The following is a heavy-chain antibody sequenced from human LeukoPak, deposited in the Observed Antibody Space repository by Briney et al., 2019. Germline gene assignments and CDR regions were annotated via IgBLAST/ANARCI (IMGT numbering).Heavy chain of an antibody. V-gene: IGHV4-4*07. CDR2: IYTSGST. J-gene: IGHJ3*02. CDR3: ARSYSGSLMAAFDI. CDR1: GGSISSYY. D-gene: IGHD1-26*01. Sequence: KPSETLSLTCTVSGGSISSYYWSWIRQPAGKGLEWIGRIYTSGSTNYNPSLKSRVTMSVDTSKNQFSLKLSSVTAADTAVYYCARSYSGSLMAAFDIWAKGQWSPSLQ.